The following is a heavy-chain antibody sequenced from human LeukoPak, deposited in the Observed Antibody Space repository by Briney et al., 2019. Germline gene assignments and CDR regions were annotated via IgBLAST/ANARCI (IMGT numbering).Heavy chain of an antibody. V-gene: IGHV3-53*01. Sequence: GGSLRRSCAASGFTGSSIHMVWVRQAPGKGLDWVSVTYTGGNSYYADSVKGRFIISRGISKNTLYLQMNSLRAEDSALYYCARGGRGSAAVVAPRSFDIWGQGTMVTVSS. CDR1: GFTGSSIH. J-gene: IGHJ3*02. CDR2: TYTGGNS. D-gene: IGHD3-22*01. CDR3: ARGGRGSAAVVAPRSFDI.